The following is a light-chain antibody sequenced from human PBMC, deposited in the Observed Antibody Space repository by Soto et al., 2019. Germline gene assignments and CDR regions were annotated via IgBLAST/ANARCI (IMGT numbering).Light chain of an antibody. CDR3: SSYTSSNTLV. Sequence: QSALTQPASVSGSPGQSITISCTGMSSDVGGYNYVSWYQQHPGKAPKVLIYGVSNRPSGVSSRFSGSKSDNAASLTISGLQAEDEADYYCSSYTSSNTLVFGGGTKLTVL. CDR2: GVS. CDR1: SSDVGGYNY. J-gene: IGLJ2*01. V-gene: IGLV2-14*01.